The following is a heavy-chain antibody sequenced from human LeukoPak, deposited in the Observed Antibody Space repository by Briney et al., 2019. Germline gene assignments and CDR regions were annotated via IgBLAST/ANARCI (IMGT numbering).Heavy chain of an antibody. CDR3: ATQARGYFYY. Sequence: GGPVKVSCKVSGYTLTELAMHWVRQTPGKGLEWMGGFDPEDGETIYTQKIQGRVTMTEDTSTDTAYMELSSLGSEDTAVYYCATQARGYFYYWGQGTLVSVSS. CDR2: FDPEDGET. CDR1: GYTLTELA. V-gene: IGHV1-24*01. J-gene: IGHJ4*03.